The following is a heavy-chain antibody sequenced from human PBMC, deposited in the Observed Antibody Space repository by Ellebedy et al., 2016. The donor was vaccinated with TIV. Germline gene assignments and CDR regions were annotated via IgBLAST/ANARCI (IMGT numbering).Heavy chain of an antibody. CDR1: RLPFNSYA. V-gene: IGHV3-30-3*01. D-gene: IGHD1-26*01. CDR2: ISSDGSKI. Sequence: GESLKISXAASRLPFNSYAMHWVRQAPGKGLEWMAVISSDGSKIHYLDSVKGRFTISRDNSKNTLFLQMNSLRSDDTAVYYCASAPYSGTYDYYFYYMDVWGEGTTVTVSS. J-gene: IGHJ6*03. CDR3: ASAPYSGTYDYYFYYMDV.